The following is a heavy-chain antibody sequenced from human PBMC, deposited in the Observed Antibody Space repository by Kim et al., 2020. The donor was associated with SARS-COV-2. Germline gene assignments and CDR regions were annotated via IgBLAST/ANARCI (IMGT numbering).Heavy chain of an antibody. CDR1: GFTFSNYA. CDR2: ISVSGGRT. Sequence: GGSLRLSCAASGFTFSNYAMSWVRQAPGKGLEWVAGISVSGGRTYYRDSVKGRFTISRDNYKNTLYLQMNSLRAEDTAVYYCAKPAPRGYSTLRGWFDLWAQGTLVTVSS. J-gene: IGHJ5*02. CDR3: AKPAPRGYSTLRGWFDL. D-gene: IGHD5-18*01. V-gene: IGHV3-23*02.